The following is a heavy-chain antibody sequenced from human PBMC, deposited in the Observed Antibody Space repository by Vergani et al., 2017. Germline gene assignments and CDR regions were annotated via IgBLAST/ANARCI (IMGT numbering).Heavy chain of an antibody. J-gene: IGHJ5*02. CDR3: ARELQVRNWFDP. CDR2: VYHNGST. CDR1: GGSISSYY. Sequence: QVQLQESGPGLVTPSETLSLTCTVSGGSISSYYWSWIRQPPGKGLEWIGYVYHNGSTNYNPSLKSRVTISIHTSKNQFSLNLSSVTAADTAVDYCARELQVRNWFDPWGQGTLVTVSS. D-gene: IGHD2-15*01. V-gene: IGHV4-59*01.